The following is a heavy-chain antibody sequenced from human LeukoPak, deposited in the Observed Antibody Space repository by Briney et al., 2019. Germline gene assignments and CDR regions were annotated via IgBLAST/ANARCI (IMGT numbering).Heavy chain of an antibody. J-gene: IGHJ6*02. CDR2: IYYSGST. D-gene: IGHD3-16*01. V-gene: IGHV4-39*01. Sequence: SETLSLTCTVSGVSISSSSYYWGWIRQPPGKGLEWIGSIYYSGSTYYNPSLKSRVTISVDTSKNQFSLKLSSVTAADTAVYYCARRTLGAEYGMDVWGQGTTVTVSS. CDR1: GVSISSSSYY. CDR3: ARRTLGAEYGMDV.